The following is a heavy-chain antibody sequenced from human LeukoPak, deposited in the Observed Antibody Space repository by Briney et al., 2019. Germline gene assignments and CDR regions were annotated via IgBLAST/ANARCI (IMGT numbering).Heavy chain of an antibody. CDR2: ISYDGSNK. D-gene: IGHD3-22*01. V-gene: IGHV3-30-3*01. CDR1: GFTFSSYA. Sequence: GGSLRLSCAASGFTFSSYAMHWVRRAPGKGLEWVAVISYDGSNKYYADSVKGRFTISRDNSKNTLYLQMNSLRAEDTAVYYCAREEGDYYDSSGYPDYWGQGTLVTVSS. J-gene: IGHJ4*02. CDR3: AREEGDYYDSSGYPDY.